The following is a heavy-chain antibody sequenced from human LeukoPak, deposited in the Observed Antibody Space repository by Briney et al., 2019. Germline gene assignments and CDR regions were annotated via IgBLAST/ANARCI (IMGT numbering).Heavy chain of an antibody. D-gene: IGHD3-3*01. CDR2: INPSGGST. CDR3: ARDRRFRRFDP. J-gene: IGHJ5*02. CDR1: GYTFTDYY. Sequence: GASVKVSCKASGYTFTDYYLHWVRQAPGQGLEWMGIINPSGGSTSYAQKFQGRVTMTGDTSTSTVYMELSSLRSEDTAVYYCARDRRFRRFDPWGQGTLVTVSS. V-gene: IGHV1-46*01.